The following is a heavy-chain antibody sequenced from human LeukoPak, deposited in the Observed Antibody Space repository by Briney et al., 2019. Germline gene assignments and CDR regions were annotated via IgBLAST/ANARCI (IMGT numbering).Heavy chain of an antibody. CDR2: IYTSGST. V-gene: IGHV4-4*07. J-gene: IGHJ2*01. CDR1: GGSISSYY. D-gene: IGHD2-8*01. Sequence: SETLSLTCTVSGGSISSYYWSWIRQPAGKGLEWMGRIYTSGSTNYNPSLKSRVTMSVDTSKNQFSLKLSSVTAADTAVYYCAREYCTNGVCYHWYFDLWGRGTLVTVSS. CDR3: AREYCTNGVCYHWYFDL.